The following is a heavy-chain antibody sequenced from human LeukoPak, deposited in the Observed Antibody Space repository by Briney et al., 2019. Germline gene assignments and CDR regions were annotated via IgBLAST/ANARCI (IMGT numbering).Heavy chain of an antibody. CDR3: ARDSEKSSSFAFDI. CDR1: GFTFSNYW. J-gene: IGHJ3*02. V-gene: IGHV3-7*01. D-gene: IGHD6-13*01. CDR2: INLDGSEK. Sequence: QPGGSLRLSCAASGFTFSNYWMAWVRQAPGKGLEWVANINLDGSEKDYVDSLKGRCTISRDDAKNSLYLQMNTLRAEDTAVYYCARDSEKSSSFAFDIWGQGTVVTVSS.